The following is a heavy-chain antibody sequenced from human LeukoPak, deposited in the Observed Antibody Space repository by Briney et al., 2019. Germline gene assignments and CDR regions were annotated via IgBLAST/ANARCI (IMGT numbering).Heavy chain of an antibody. J-gene: IGHJ5*02. D-gene: IGHD5-18*01. CDR3: AKSPPRMVTNNWFDP. Sequence: GGSLRLSCAASGFTVSSNYMSWVRQAPGKGLEWVSVIYSGGSTYYADSVKGRFTISRDNSKNTLYLQMNSLRAEDTAVYYCAKSPPRMVTNNWFDPWGQGTLVTVSS. CDR2: IYSGGST. V-gene: IGHV3-66*01. CDR1: GFTVSSNY.